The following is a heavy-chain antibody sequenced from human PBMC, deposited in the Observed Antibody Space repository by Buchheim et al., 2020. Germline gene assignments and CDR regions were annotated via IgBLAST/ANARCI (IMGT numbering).Heavy chain of an antibody. CDR2: IWYDGSNK. CDR3: ARESWIDYYYYGMDV. CDR1: GFTFSSYG. Sequence: QVQLVESGGGVVQPGRSLRLSCAASGFTFSSYGMHWVRQAPGKGLEWVAVIWYDGSNKYYADSVKGRFTISRDNSKNTLYLQMNSLRAEDTAVYYCARESWIDYYYYGMDVWGQGTT. J-gene: IGHJ6*02. D-gene: IGHD1-1*01. V-gene: IGHV3-33*01.